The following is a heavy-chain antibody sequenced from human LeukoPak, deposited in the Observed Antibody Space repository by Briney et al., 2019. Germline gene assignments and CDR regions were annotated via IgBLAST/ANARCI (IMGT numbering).Heavy chain of an antibody. J-gene: IGHJ4*02. CDR3: ARLDSSGYYASSYFDY. D-gene: IGHD3-22*01. V-gene: IGHV4-39*01. CDR2: IYYSGST. Sequence: PSETLSLTCTVSGGSISSSSYYRGWIRQPPGKGLEWIGSIYYSGSTYYNPSLKSRVTISVDTSKNQFSLKLSSVTAADTAVYYCARLDSSGYYASSYFDYWGQGTLVTVSS. CDR1: GGSISSSSYY.